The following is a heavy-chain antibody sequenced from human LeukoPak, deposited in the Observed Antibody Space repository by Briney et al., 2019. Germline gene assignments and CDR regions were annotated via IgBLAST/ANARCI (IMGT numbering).Heavy chain of an antibody. Sequence: SGGSLRLSCAASGFSFRDYTMNWVRQAPGKGLEWVASISSSSSYIYFANSVRGRFSISRDNAKNSLYLQMNSLRAEDTAVYYCTRDFYGIDYWGQGTLVTVSS. D-gene: IGHD3-10*01. CDR1: GFSFRDYT. CDR2: ISSSSSYI. J-gene: IGHJ4*02. V-gene: IGHV3-21*01. CDR3: TRDFYGIDY.